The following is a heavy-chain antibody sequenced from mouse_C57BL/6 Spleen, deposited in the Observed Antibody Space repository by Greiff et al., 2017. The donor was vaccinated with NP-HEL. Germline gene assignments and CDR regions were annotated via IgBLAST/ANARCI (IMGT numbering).Heavy chain of an antibody. CDR3: ARWGQDYAMDY. CDR2: IDPSDSYT. Sequence: VQLQQPGAELVKPGASVKLSCKASGYTFTSYWMQWVKQRPGQGLEWIGEIDPSDSYTNYNQKFKGKATLTVDTSSSTAYMQLSSLTSEDSAVYYCARWGQDYAMDYWGQGTSVTVSS. J-gene: IGHJ4*01. D-gene: IGHD3-3*01. V-gene: IGHV1-50*01. CDR1: GYTFTSYW.